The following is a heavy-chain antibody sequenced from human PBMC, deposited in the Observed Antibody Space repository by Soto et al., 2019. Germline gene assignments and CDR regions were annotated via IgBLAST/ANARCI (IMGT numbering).Heavy chain of an antibody. CDR1: GGTFSSYT. J-gene: IGHJ4*02. D-gene: IGHD6-19*01. CDR3: ARTTYSSGGWPYY. Sequence: QVQLVQSGAEVKKPGSSVKVSCKASGGTFSSYTISWVRQAPGQGLEWMGRIIPILGIANYAQKFQGRVTITEDKSTRAADMELSSLRSEDTAVYYCARTTYSSGGWPYYWGQGTLVTVSS. CDR2: IIPILGIA. V-gene: IGHV1-69*02.